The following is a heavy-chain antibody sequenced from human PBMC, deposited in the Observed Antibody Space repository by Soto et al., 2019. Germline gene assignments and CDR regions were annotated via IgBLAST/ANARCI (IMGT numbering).Heavy chain of an antibody. CDR1: GFGFSSCS. J-gene: IGHJ4*02. CDR3: AKAVTTVTPLGYDS. V-gene: IGHV3-30*18. D-gene: IGHD4-17*01. CDR2: ISYDGTNK. Sequence: PGGSLRLSGAASGFGFSSCSMHWVRQAPCKGLEWVAVISYDGTNKYYADSVKGRFIISRDNSKSTLYLQMNSLRTEDTAVYYCAKAVTTVTPLGYDSCGQGILVTVSS.